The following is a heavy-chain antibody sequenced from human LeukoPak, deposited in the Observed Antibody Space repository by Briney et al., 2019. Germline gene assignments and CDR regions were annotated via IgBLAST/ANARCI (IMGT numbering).Heavy chain of an antibody. CDR2: IYYSGST. D-gene: IGHD3-10*01. CDR3: ARSRQSTVIIDLDY. Sequence: SETLSFTCAVSAGPISTYNWSWMRQPPGKGLEWIGYIYYSGSTNYNPSLKSRVPISVDTSKSQFSLELSSVTAGDKAVYYCARSRQSTVIIDLDYWGQGTLVTVSS. CDR1: AGPISTYN. V-gene: IGHV4-59*08. J-gene: IGHJ4*02.